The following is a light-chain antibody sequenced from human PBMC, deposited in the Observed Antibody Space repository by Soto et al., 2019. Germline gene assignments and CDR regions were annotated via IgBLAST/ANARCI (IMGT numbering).Light chain of an antibody. CDR2: AAF. CDR1: QDIRNG. CDR3: LQRDTYS. V-gene: IGKV1-17*01. Sequence: DIQMTQSPSSLSASVGDRVTITCRASQDIRNGLDWYQQKPGKAPKRLIYAAFSLQNGAPSRFSGSGSGTEFTLTISSLQPEDFATYYCLQRDTYSVGGGTKVEIK. J-gene: IGKJ4*01.